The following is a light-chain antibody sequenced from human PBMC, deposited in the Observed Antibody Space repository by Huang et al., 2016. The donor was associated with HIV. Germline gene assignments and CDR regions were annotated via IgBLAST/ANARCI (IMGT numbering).Light chain of an antibody. CDR2: SES. CDR3: QQSYTVPFT. V-gene: IGKV1-39*01. CDR1: QTIRTN. J-gene: IGKJ4*01. Sequence: DIQLIQSPASLSASVGDRVTITCWAIQTIRTNLNWYQQKPGKAPKLLIYSESSVQSGVPSRISGSGSGNDFTLTISRLQPEDFAVYYCQQSYTVPFTFGGGTKVEIK.